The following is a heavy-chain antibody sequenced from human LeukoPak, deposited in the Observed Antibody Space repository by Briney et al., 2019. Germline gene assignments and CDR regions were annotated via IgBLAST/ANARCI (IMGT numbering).Heavy chain of an antibody. J-gene: IGHJ4*02. V-gene: IGHV1-8*01. CDR3: ARGPQTRGWLQREHYFDY. CDR2: MNPNSGNT. D-gene: IGHD5-24*01. CDR1: GYTFTSYD. Sequence: AASVKVSCKASGYTFTSYDINWVRQATGQGLEWMGWMNPNSGNTGYAQKFQGRVTTTRNTSISTAYMELSSLRSEGTAVYYCARGPQTRGWLQREHYFDYWGQGTLVTVSS.